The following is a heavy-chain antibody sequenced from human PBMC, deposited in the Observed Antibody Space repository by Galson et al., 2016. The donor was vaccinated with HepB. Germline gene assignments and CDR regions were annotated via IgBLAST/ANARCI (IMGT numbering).Heavy chain of an antibody. D-gene: IGHD6-19*01. CDR3: AKEIPVAGFPPFDY. Sequence: SLRLSCAASGFTFASYTMSWIRQAPGKGLEWVSALSGNSDDSYYADSIMGRFTISRDNSKNTLYLQMNSLRAEDTAIYYCAKEIPVAGFPPFDYWGQGTLVTVSS. CDR2: LSGNSDDS. V-gene: IGHV3-23*01. J-gene: IGHJ4*02. CDR1: GFTFASYT.